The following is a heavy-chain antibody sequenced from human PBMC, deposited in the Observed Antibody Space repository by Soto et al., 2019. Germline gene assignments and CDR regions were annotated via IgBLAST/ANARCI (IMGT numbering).Heavy chain of an antibody. CDR1: GFTFSSYA. V-gene: IGHV3-23*01. J-gene: IGHJ6*02. Sequence: VQLLESGGGLVQPGGSLRLSCAASGFTFSSYAMSWVRQAPGKGLEWVSAISGSGGSTYYADSVKGRFTISRDNSKNTLYLQMTSLRAEDTAVYYCAKARTARYYYYGMDVWGQGTTVTVSS. CDR3: AKARTARYYYYGMDV. D-gene: IGHD2-21*02. CDR2: ISGSGGST.